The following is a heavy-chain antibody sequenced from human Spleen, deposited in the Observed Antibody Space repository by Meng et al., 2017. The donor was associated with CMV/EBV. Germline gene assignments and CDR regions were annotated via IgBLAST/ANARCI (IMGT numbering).Heavy chain of an antibody. CDR1: GVSFSDYY. J-gene: IGHJ4*02. CDR3: ATPMVGTRVFDY. Sequence: SETLYLTCAVYGVSFSDYYWSWIRQPPGKGLEWIGEINHSGNTKCNPSLESRVTISVDTSKNQFSLKMTSVTAADTAIYYCATPMVGTRVFDYWAQGTPVTVSS. D-gene: IGHD2-21*02. CDR2: INHSGNT. V-gene: IGHV4-34*01.